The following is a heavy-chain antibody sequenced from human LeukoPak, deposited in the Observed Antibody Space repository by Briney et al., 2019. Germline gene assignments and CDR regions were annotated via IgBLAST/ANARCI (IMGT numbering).Heavy chain of an antibody. CDR3: AREVSGRFDY. Sequence: SETLSLTCTVSGGSMSPYHWGWIRQPPGKGLEWTGYIYYSGSTNYNPSLNSRVTISVDTSKNQFSLRLSSVTAADTAIYYCAREVSGRFDYWGQGTLVTVSS. CDR2: IYYSGST. V-gene: IGHV4-59*12. D-gene: IGHD5/OR15-5a*01. J-gene: IGHJ4*02. CDR1: GGSMSPYH.